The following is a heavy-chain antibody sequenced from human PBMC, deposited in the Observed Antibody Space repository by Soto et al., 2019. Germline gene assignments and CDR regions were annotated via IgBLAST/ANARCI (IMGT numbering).Heavy chain of an antibody. J-gene: IGHJ4*02. V-gene: IGHV1-3*01. CDR3: ARDPYQYSGYDYVDGYFDY. CDR2: INAGNGNT. Sequence: GASVKVSCKASGYTFTSYAMHWVRQAPGQRLEWMGWINAGNGNTNYAQKLQGRVTMTTDTSTSTAYMELRSLRSEDTAVYYCARDPYQYSGYDYVDGYFDYWGQGTLVTVSS. CDR1: GYTFTSYA. D-gene: IGHD5-12*01.